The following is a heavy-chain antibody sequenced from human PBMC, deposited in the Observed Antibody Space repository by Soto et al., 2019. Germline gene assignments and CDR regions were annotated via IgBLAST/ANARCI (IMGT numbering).Heavy chain of an antibody. CDR1: GYTFSGFY. Sequence: QVQLVQSGAEVKKPGASVKVSCRTSGYTFSGFYIHWVRLAPGQGLESMGWIYPDSGGTDYAQKFQGRVTMTRDTSISTAYMELSRLRSDDTAVYYCRVTGVSEVDYWGQGTLVTVSS. CDR3: RVTGVSEVDY. CDR2: IYPDSGGT. V-gene: IGHV1-2*02. J-gene: IGHJ4*02. D-gene: IGHD2-8*01.